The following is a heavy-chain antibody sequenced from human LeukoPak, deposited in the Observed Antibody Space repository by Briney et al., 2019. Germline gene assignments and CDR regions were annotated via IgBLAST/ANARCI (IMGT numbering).Heavy chain of an antibody. CDR2: IYHSGST. D-gene: IGHD3-22*01. J-gene: IGHJ6*03. CDR3: ARAGPYDSSGYYYQYYYYMDV. CDR1: GYSISSGYY. Sequence: SETLSLTCTVSGYSISSGYYWGWIRQPPGKGLEWIGSIYHSGSTYYNPSLKSRVTISIDTSKNQFSLRLISVTAADTAVYYCARAGPYDSSGYYYQYYYYMDVWGKGTTVTISS. V-gene: IGHV4-38-2*02.